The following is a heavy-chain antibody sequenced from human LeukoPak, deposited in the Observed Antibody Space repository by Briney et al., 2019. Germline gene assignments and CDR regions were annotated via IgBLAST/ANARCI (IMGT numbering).Heavy chain of an antibody. Sequence: GGSLRLSCAASGFTFSSYAMHWVRQAPGKGLEWVAVISYDGSDKYYADSVKGRFTISRDNSKNTLYLQMNSLRAEDTAVYYCARGGSYLSAFDIWGQGTMVTVSS. D-gene: IGHD1-26*01. V-gene: IGHV3-30*04. CDR1: GFTFSSYA. CDR3: ARGGSYLSAFDI. J-gene: IGHJ3*02. CDR2: ISYDGSDK.